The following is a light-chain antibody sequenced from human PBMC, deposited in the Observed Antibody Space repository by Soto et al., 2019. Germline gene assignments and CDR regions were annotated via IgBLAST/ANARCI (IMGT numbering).Light chain of an antibody. CDR2: EVS. Sequence: QSALTQPASVSGSPGQSITISCTGTSSDVLSYNLVSWYQQHPGKAPKLMIFEVSKRPSGLSNRFSGSKSGDTASLTISGLQTEDEADYYCCSYAGGNTLIFGGVTQLTVL. J-gene: IGLJ2*01. V-gene: IGLV2-23*02. CDR1: SSDVLSYNL. CDR3: CSYAGGNTLI.